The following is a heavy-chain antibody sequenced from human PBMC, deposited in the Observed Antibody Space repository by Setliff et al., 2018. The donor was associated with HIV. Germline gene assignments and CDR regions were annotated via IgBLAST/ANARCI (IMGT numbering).Heavy chain of an antibody. CDR3: ARGYGSGSYYNWFDP. Sequence: ASVKVSCKASGYTFTDYGISWVRQAPGQGLEWMGWISAYNGNTKYAQKFQGRVTMTTHTSTNTAYMELRSLRSDDTAVYYCARGYGSGSYYNWFDPWGQGTLVTVSS. J-gene: IGHJ5*02. V-gene: IGHV1-18*01. CDR2: ISAYNGNT. CDR1: GYTFTDYG. D-gene: IGHD3-10*01.